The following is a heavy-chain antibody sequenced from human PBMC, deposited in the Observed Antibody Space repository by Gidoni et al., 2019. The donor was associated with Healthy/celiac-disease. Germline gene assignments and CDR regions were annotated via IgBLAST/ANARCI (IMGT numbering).Heavy chain of an antibody. V-gene: IGHV3-13*01. CDR1: GFTFSSYD. D-gene: IGHD3-10*01. CDR2: IGTAGDT. Sequence: EVQLVESGGGLVQPGGSLRLSCAASGFTFSSYDMHWVRQATGKGLEWVSAIGTAGDTYYPGSVKGRFTISRENAKNSLYLQMNSLRAGDTAVYYCARGGDPGAFDIWGQGTMVTVSS. CDR3: ARGGDPGAFDI. J-gene: IGHJ3*02.